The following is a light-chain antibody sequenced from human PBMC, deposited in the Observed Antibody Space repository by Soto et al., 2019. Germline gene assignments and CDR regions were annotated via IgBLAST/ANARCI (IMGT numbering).Light chain of an antibody. V-gene: IGKV1-5*01. CDR3: QEYSSKLRI. Sequence: DIQLTQSPSTLSASVGDRVTLTCRASQSINTWLAWYQQKPGNAPSLLIYDASILESGVPSRFSGRGAGTEFTLIISGLLPKDCATYYCQEYSSKLRIFGHGTKVEI. CDR1: QSINTW. CDR2: DAS. J-gene: IGKJ1*01.